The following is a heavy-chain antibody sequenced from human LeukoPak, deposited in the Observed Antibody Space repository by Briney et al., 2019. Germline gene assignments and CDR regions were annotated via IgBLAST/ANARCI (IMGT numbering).Heavy chain of an antibody. D-gene: IGHD3-16*02. CDR2: IIPIFGTA. CDR1: GGTFSSYA. Sequence: GASVKVSCKASGGTFSSYAISWVRQAPGQGLEWMGGIIPIFGTANYAQKFQGRVTITADKSTSTAYMELSSLRSEDTAVYYCASGPWGGSYRYPWYYYMDVWGKGTTVTISS. J-gene: IGHJ6*03. V-gene: IGHV1-69*06. CDR3: ASGPWGGSYRYPWYYYMDV.